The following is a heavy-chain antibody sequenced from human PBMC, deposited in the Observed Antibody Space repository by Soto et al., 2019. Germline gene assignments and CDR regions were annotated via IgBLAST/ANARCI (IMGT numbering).Heavy chain of an antibody. V-gene: IGHV1-46*03. Sequence: QVQLVQSGAEVKKPGASVKVSCKASGYTFTSYYMHWVRQAPGQGLEWMGMINPSGGSTSYAQKFQGRVTMTRDTSTSTVYMELSSLRSEDTAVYYCASSSPGSRTLMDIWGQGTMVTVSS. CDR1: GYTFTSYY. D-gene: IGHD6-13*01. CDR2: INPSGGST. J-gene: IGHJ3*02. CDR3: ASSSPGSRTLMDI.